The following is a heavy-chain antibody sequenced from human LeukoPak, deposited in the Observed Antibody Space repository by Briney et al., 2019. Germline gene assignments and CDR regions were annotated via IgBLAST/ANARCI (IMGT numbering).Heavy chain of an antibody. CDR2: MNPNSGNT. V-gene: IGHV1-8*03. J-gene: IGHJ6*03. Sequence: ASVKVSCKASGYTFTSYDINWVRQATGQGLEWMGWMNPNSGNTGYAQKFQGRVTITRNTSISTAYMELSSLRSEDTAVYYCARRAGKWLVRDYYYMDVWGKGTTVTVSS. CDR3: ARRAGKWLVRDYYYMDV. D-gene: IGHD5-24*01. CDR1: GYTFTSYD.